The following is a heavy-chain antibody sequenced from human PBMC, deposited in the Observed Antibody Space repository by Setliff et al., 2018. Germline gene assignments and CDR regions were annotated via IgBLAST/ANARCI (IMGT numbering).Heavy chain of an antibody. CDR1: GGSISSGDYY. CDR2: IYYIGST. CDR3: ARQPILLWFGELPSGPTDWFDP. D-gene: IGHD3-10*01. V-gene: IGHV4-30-4*08. Sequence: SETLSLTCTVSGGSISSGDYYWSWIRQPPGKGLEWIAYIYYIGSTYYNPSLKSRVTISVDTSKNQFSLKLSSVTAADTAVYYCARQPILLWFGELPSGPTDWFDPWGQGTLVTVSS. J-gene: IGHJ5*02.